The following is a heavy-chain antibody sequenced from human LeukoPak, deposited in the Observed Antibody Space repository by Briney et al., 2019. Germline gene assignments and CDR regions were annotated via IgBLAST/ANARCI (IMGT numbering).Heavy chain of an antibody. J-gene: IGHJ4*02. CDR1: GVTFSNAW. CDR2: IKSKTDGGTT. D-gene: IGHD4-11*01. Sequence: GGALRLSCAASGVTFSNAWMSWVRQAPGKGLEWVGRIKSKTDGGTTDYAAPVKGRVTISRDDSKNTLNLQMNSLKTADTAVYYCTTDLTTDFDFWGQGTLVTVSS. V-gene: IGHV3-15*01. CDR3: TTDLTTDFDF.